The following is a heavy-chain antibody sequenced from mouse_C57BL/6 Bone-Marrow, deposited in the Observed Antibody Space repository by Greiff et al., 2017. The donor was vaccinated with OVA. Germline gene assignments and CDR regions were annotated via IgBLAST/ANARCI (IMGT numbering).Heavy chain of an antibody. V-gene: IGHV1-61*01. D-gene: IGHD1-3*01. CDR3: ARHNLAWYFDV. Sequence: LQQPGAELVRPGSSVKLSCKASGYTFTSYWMDWVKQRPGQGLEWIGNIYPSDSETHYNQKFKDKATLTVDKSSSTAYMQLSSLTSEDSAVYYCARHNLAWYFDVWGTGTTVTVSS. CDR1: GYTFTSYW. CDR2: IYPSDSET. J-gene: IGHJ1*03.